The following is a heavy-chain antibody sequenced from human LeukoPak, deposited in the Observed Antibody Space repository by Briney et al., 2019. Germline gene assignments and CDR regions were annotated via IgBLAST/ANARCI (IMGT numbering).Heavy chain of an antibody. CDR3: AKDSVLSGATRLNYFDY. Sequence: GGSLRLSCAASGFTFSSFAMSWVRQAPGKGLEWVSIIGAGGSKTYYADSVKGRFTISRDNSKNTLYLHMNSLRAEDTAVYYCAKDSVLSGATRLNYFDYWGQGTLVTVSS. CDR2: IGAGGSKT. J-gene: IGHJ4*02. CDR1: GFTFSSFA. V-gene: IGHV3-23*01. D-gene: IGHD1-26*01.